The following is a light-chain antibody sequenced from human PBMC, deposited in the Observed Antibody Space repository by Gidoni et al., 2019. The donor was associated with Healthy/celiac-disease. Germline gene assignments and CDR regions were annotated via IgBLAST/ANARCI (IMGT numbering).Light chain of an antibody. CDR2: GAS. CDR1: QSVSSN. CDR3: QQYNNWPPST. J-gene: IGKJ2*01. V-gene: IGKV3-15*01. Sequence: EIVMTQSPATLSVSPGERATLSCRASQSVSSNLAWYQQKPGQAPRLRIDGASTRATGIPARFSGSGSGTEFSLTISSLQSEDVAVYYCQQYNNWPPSTFGQGTKLEIK.